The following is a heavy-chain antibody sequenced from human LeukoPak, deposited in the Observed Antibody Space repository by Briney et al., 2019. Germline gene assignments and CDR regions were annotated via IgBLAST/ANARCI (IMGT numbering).Heavy chain of an antibody. CDR3: ARDRTRQLVRWGSSLDY. J-gene: IGHJ4*02. Sequence: ASVKVSCKASGYTFTGYYMYWVRQAPGQGLEWMGRINPNSGGTNYAQKFQGRVTMTRDTSISTAYMELSRLRSDDTAVYYCARDRTRQLVRWGSSLDYWGQGTLVTVSS. CDR2: INPNSGGT. V-gene: IGHV1-2*06. D-gene: IGHD6-13*01. CDR1: GYTFTGYY.